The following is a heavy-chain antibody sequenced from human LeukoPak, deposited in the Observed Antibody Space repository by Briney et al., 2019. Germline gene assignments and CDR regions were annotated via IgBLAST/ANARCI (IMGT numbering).Heavy chain of an antibody. Sequence: GGSLRLSCAASGFTFSTYSMSWVRQTPGKGLEWVSAISSSGGSTYYADSVKGRFSVFRDNSKNTLYLQMNSLRAEDTAVYYCAKIASFYDGPFDAWGQGTLVTVSS. D-gene: IGHD2/OR15-2a*01. CDR2: ISSSGGST. CDR1: GFTFSTYS. J-gene: IGHJ5*02. CDR3: AKIASFYDGPFDA. V-gene: IGHV3-23*01.